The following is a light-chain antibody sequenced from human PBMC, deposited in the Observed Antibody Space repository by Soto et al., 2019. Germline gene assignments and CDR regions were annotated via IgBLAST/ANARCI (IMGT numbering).Light chain of an antibody. V-gene: IGLV1-44*01. CDR2: NSD. J-gene: IGLJ2*01. CDR3: AAWDDSLNSPL. Sequence: QAVVTQLPSASGTPGQRVTISCSGTSSNVGSNSVSWYHHLPGTAPKLLIYNSDQRPSGVPDRFSGSKSDTSASLAISGLQSEDEADYYCAAWDDSLNSPLFGGGTKLTVL. CDR1: SSNVGSNS.